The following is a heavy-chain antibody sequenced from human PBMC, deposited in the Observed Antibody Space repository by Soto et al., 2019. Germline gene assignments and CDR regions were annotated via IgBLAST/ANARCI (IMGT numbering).Heavy chain of an antibody. CDR1: GYTFRNYG. J-gene: IGHJ4*02. D-gene: IGHD1-26*01. V-gene: IGHV1-18*04. Sequence: APVKVSCKASGYTFRNYGVSWLRQAPGQGLEWLGWSSAYNGNRNYAQNLQGRVTMTTDTSTNTAYMELRSLRSDDTAFYYCARDPRPTGNYYHFDYWGQGTLVTVSS. CDR2: SSAYNGNR. CDR3: ARDPRPTGNYYHFDY.